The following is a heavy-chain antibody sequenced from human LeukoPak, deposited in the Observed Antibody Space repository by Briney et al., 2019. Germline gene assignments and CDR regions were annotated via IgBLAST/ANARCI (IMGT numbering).Heavy chain of an antibody. J-gene: IGHJ4*02. CDR1: GYTFTSYG. CDR2: ISAYNGNT. V-gene: IGHV1-18*01. CDR3: ARDGPGEYQLPSLY. D-gene: IGHD2-2*01. Sequence: GASVKVSCKASGYTFTSYGISWVRQAPGQGLEWMGWISAYNGNTNYAQKLQGRVTMTTDTSTSTAYMELRSLRSDDTAVYHCARDGPGEYQLPSLYWGQGTLVTVSS.